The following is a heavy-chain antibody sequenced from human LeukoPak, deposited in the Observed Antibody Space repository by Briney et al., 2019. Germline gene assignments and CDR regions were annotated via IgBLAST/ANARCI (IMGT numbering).Heavy chain of an antibody. J-gene: IGHJ4*02. V-gene: IGHV4-30-2*01. D-gene: IGHD3-22*01. CDR1: GGSISSGGYS. CDR3: ARDRYYDNSGYYYFDY. Sequence: SETLSLTCAVSGGSISSGGYSWSWIRQPPGKGLEWIGYIYHSGSTYYNPSLKSRVTISVDRSKNQFSLKLSSVTAADTAVYYCARDRYYDNSGYYYFDYWGQGTLVTVSS. CDR2: IYHSGST.